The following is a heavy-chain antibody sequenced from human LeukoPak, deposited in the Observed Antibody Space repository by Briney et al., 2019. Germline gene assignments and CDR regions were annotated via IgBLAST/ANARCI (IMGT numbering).Heavy chain of an antibody. Sequence: SQTLSLTCTVSGGSINSTFCWGWIRQHPGKGLEWIGYIYYSGSTYYNPSLKSRVTISVDTSKNQFSLKLSSVTAADTAVYYCARVEREPYDSRGFDYWGQGTLVTVSS. CDR2: IYYSGST. CDR3: ARVEREPYDSRGFDY. D-gene: IGHD3-22*01. V-gene: IGHV4-31*03. CDR1: GGSINSTFC. J-gene: IGHJ4*02.